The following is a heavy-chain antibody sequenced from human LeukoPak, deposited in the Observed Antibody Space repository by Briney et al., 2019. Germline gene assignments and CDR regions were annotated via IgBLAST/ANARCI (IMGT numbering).Heavy chain of an antibody. V-gene: IGHV4-39*07. J-gene: IGHJ4*02. Sequence: SETLSLTCTVSGGSISSSSYYWGWIRQPPGKGLEWIGSIYYSGSTYYNPSLKSRVTISVDTSKNQFSLKLSSVTAADTAVYYCARSATAAAGRDYWGQGTLVTVSS. CDR2: IYYSGST. D-gene: IGHD6-13*01. CDR1: GGSISSSSYY. CDR3: ARSATAAAGRDY.